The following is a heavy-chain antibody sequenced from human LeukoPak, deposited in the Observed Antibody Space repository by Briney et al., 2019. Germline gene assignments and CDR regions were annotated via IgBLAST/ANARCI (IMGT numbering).Heavy chain of an antibody. CDR1: GFTFSNYG. J-gene: IGHJ4*02. CDR2: ISYDGSSQ. D-gene: IGHD2-15*01. V-gene: IGHV3-30*18. Sequence: PGRSLRLSCAASGFTFSNYGMHGGRQAPGKGLEWVAVISYDGSSQYYADSVKGRFTISRDNSKNTLYLQMNSLRAEDTAVYYCAKELPEGYCSGGSCYSGDYRGQGTLVTVSS. CDR3: AKELPEGYCSGGSCYSGDY.